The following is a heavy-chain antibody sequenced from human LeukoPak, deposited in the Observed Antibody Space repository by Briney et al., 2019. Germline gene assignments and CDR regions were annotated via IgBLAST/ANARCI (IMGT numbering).Heavy chain of an antibody. V-gene: IGHV1-69-2*01. D-gene: IGHD5-24*01. CDR1: GYTFTDYY. J-gene: IGHJ4*02. Sequence: ASVKISCKVSGYTFTDYYMHWVQQAPGKGLEWMGLVDPEDGETIYAKKSQGRVTITADTSTNTAYMERSSLRSEDTAVYYWATFTSAYDGSPFDYWGQGTLVTVSS. CDR2: VDPEDGET. CDR3: ATFTSAYDGSPFDY.